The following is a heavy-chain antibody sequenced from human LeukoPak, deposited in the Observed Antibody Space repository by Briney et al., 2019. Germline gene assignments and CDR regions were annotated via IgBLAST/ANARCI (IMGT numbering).Heavy chain of an antibody. V-gene: IGHV3-21*01. CDR3: AKNLPPYGSGSYLGYFDY. D-gene: IGHD3-10*01. CDR2: VTTGSTYI. CDR1: GFTFSSYG. Sequence: PGRSLRLSCAASGFTFSSYGMNWVRQAPGKGLEWIASVTTGSTYIYYADSVKGRFTISRDNSRTTLYLQMNSLRDEDTAVYYCAKNLPPYGSGSYLGYFDYWGQGTLVTVSS. J-gene: IGHJ4*02.